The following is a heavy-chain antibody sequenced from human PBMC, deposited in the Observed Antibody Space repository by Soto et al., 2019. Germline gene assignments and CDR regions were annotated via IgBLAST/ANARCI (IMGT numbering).Heavy chain of an antibody. CDR3: ARRYGPGFDY. Sequence: SETLSLTCTVSGGSISSYYWGWVRQPPGKGLEWIGYIYYSGSTNYNPSLKSRVTISVDTPKNQFSLKLSSVTAADTAVYYCARRYGPGFDYWGQGTLVTVSS. CDR2: IYYSGST. J-gene: IGHJ4*02. D-gene: IGHD4-17*01. V-gene: IGHV4-59*08. CDR1: GGSISSYY.